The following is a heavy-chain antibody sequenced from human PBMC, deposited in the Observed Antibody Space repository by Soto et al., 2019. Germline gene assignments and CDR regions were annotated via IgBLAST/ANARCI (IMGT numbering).Heavy chain of an antibody. CDR1: GRSFSNPYYS. CDR2: VNHDGTT. D-gene: IGHD6-19*01. V-gene: IGHV4-34*01. Sequence: QVQLQQWGAGLLKPSETLSLTCAVYGRSFSNPYYSWSWIRQPPGKRLEWIGEVNHDGTTSYTPSLNGRGTIVLDTSKNNCSLRLTSVTAADTAVYYCASLDRSGWYFEDWGQGTLVTVSS. CDR3: ASLDRSGWYFED. J-gene: IGHJ4*02.